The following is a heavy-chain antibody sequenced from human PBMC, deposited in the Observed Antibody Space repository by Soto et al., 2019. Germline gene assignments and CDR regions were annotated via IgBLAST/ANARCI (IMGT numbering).Heavy chain of an antibody. CDR1: GYTFTSYG. V-gene: IGHV1-18*01. D-gene: IGHD1-1*01. J-gene: IGHJ4*02. Sequence: RASVKVSCKASGYTFTSYGISWVRQAPGQGLEWMGWISAYNGNTNYAQKLQGRVTMTTDTSTSTAYMELRSLRSDDTAVYYCARFLRSNVSYGTTKLLYWGQGTLVTVSS. CDR2: ISAYNGNT. CDR3: ARFLRSNVSYGTTKLLY.